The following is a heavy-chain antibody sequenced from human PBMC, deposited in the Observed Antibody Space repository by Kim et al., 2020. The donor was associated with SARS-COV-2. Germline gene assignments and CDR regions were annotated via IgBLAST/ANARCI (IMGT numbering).Heavy chain of an antibody. CDR2: IEYDGTNE. D-gene: IGHD6-19*01. CDR1: GFSFSRHG. V-gene: IGHV3-30*18. J-gene: IGHJ5*01. Sequence: GGSLRLSCAASGFSFSRHGMHWVRQAPGKGLEWLALIEYDGTNEQYADSVKGRFSISRDNTNNTVFLQMNSLRVEDTAVYFCAKDSSSGWYSEGLGFDSWGHGTLVAVSS. CDR3: AKDSSSGWYSEGLGFDS.